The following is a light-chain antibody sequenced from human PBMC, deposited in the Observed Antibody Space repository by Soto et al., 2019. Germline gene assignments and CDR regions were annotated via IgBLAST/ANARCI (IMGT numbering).Light chain of an antibody. CDR2: GAS. V-gene: IGKV3-15*01. CDR1: QSVSNN. J-gene: IGKJ1*01. Sequence: EIVMTQSPATLAASPGERATLSCRASQSVSNNLAWYHQKPGQAPRLLIYGASTRATGIPARFSGSGSGTEFTLTISSLQPEDFAVYYCQQYNNWWTFGQGTKVEIK. CDR3: QQYNNWWT.